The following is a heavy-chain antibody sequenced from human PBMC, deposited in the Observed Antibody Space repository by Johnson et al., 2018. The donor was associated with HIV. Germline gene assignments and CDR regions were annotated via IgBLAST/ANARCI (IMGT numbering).Heavy chain of an antibody. CDR1: GFTFSNYD. CDR2: ISYDGRDK. D-gene: IGHD5-18*01. J-gene: IGHJ3*02. CDR3: ARLPSGYNRDSFNI. Sequence: QVQLVESGGGVVQPGRSLRLSCAASGFTFSNYDIHWVHQAPGRGLAWVAVISYDGRDKYSATSVKGRFSISRDNSKNTRSLQMNSLRAEDTATYYCARLPSGYNRDSFNIWGQGTMVTVSS. V-gene: IGHV3-30-3*01.